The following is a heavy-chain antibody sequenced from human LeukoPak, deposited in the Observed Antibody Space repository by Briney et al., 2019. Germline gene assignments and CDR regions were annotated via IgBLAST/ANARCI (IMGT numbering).Heavy chain of an antibody. CDR2: IYYSGST. D-gene: IGHD3-22*01. CDR3: ARHLYYYDSSGYHDAFDI. Sequence: SETLSLTCTVSGGSISSSSYYWGWIRQPPGKGLEWIGCIYYSGSTYYNPSLKSRVTISVDTSKNQFSLKLSSVTAADTAVYYCARHLYYYDSSGYHDAFDIWGQGTMVTVSS. V-gene: IGHV4-39*01. J-gene: IGHJ3*02. CDR1: GGSISSSSYY.